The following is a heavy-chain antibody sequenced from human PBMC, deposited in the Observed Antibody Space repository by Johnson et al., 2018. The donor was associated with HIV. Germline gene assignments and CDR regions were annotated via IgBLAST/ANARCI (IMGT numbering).Heavy chain of an antibody. CDR3: RATIPRDAFDI. CDR2: ISPDESKT. V-gene: IGHV3-74*02. Sequence: VQVVESGGGVVQPGRSLRLSCTASGFTFDDYGMSWVRQAPGKGLEWVSRISPDESKTDYADSVKGRFTISRDNAKNTLHLQMNSLRGEDTAVYYTRATIPRDAFDIWGQGTMVTVSS. J-gene: IGHJ3*02. D-gene: IGHD5-12*01. CDR1: GFTFDDYG.